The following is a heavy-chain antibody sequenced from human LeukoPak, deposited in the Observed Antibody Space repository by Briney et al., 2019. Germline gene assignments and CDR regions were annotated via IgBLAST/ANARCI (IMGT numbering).Heavy chain of an antibody. CDR2: IKQDGGEK. Sequence: GGSLRLSCAASGFTFSSYWMNWVRQTPGKGLEWVANIKQDGGEKHYVDSVEGRFTISRDNAKNSLYLQMNSLGGEDTAVYYCARGAWLDYWGQGTLVTVSS. J-gene: IGHJ4*02. V-gene: IGHV3-7*01. D-gene: IGHD3-9*01. CDR3: ARGAWLDY. CDR1: GFTFSSYW.